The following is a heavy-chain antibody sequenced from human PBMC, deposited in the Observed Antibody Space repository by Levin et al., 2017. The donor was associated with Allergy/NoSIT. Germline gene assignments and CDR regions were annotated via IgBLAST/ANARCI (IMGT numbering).Heavy chain of an antibody. CDR2: IYHSGST. J-gene: IGHJ4*02. Sequence: SETLSLTCAVSGYSISSGYYWGWIRQPPGKGLEWIGSIYHSGSTYYNPSLKSRVTISVDTSKNQFSLKLSSVTAADTAVYYCARRVAEVPAAIRPVGYFDYWGQGTLVTVSS. V-gene: IGHV4-38-2*01. D-gene: IGHD2-2*02. CDR3: ARRVAEVPAAIRPVGYFDY. CDR1: GYSISSGYY.